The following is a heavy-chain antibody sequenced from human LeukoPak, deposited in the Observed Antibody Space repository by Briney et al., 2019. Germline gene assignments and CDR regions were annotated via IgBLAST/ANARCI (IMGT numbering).Heavy chain of an antibody. CDR1: GYSFTSYW. Sequence: GESLKISCKGSGYSFTSYWIGWVRQMPGKGLEWMGIIYPGDSDTRYSPSFQGQVTVSADKSISTAYLQWSSLKASDTAMYYCARRPDYGDYPIGTAFDIWGQGTMVTVSS. CDR3: ARRPDYGDYPIGTAFDI. CDR2: IYPGDSDT. D-gene: IGHD4-17*01. V-gene: IGHV5-51*01. J-gene: IGHJ3*02.